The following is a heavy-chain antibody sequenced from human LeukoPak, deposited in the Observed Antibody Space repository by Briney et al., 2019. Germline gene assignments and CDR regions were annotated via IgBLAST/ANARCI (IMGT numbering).Heavy chain of an antibody. J-gene: IGHJ4*02. V-gene: IGHV4-59*12. D-gene: IGHD6-13*01. CDR1: GGSISSYY. CDR2: IYNSGST. Sequence: SETLSLTCTVSGGSISSYYWSWIRQPPGKGLEWIGYIYNSGSTNYNPSLKSRVTISVDTSKNQFSLKLSSVTAADTAVYYCARGIAGTYPFDYWGQGTLVTVSS. CDR3: ARGIAGTYPFDY.